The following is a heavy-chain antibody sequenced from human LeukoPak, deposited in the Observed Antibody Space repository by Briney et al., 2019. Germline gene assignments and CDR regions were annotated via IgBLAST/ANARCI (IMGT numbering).Heavy chain of an antibody. J-gene: IGHJ3*02. V-gene: IGHV7-4-1*02. CDR1: GYTFTSYA. CDR2: INTNTENP. D-gene: IGHD1-14*01. Sequence: APVKVSCKASGYTFTSYAMNWVRQAPGQGLEWMGWINTNTENPTYAQGFTGRFVFSLDTSVSTAYLQISSLKAEDTAVYFCARETDDAFDIWGQGTMVTVSS. CDR3: ARETDDAFDI.